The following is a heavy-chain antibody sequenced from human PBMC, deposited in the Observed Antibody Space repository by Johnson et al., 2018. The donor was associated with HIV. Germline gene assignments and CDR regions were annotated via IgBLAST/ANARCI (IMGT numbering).Heavy chain of an antibody. CDR1: GFTFSSNW. CDR3: ARRDGFDYGNAFDI. Sequence: VQLVESGGGLVQPGGSLRLSCAASGFTFSSNWMNWVRQAPGKGLQWVANIKEDGSEKYYVDSVRGRFTISRDNAQNSLYLQMNSLRAEDTALYYCARRDGFDYGNAFDIWGQGRMVTVSS. CDR2: IKEDGSEK. V-gene: IGHV3-7*05. D-gene: IGHD5-12*01. J-gene: IGHJ3*02.